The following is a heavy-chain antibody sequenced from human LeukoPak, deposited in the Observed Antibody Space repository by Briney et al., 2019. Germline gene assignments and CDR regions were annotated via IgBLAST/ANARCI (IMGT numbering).Heavy chain of an antibody. Sequence: GGSLRLSCAASGFTFSSYWMNWVRQAPGKGLEWVANIKQDGSEKNYVDSVKGRFTISRDNAKNSLYLQMDSLRAEDTAVYYCANMVRGVSNYWGQGTLSPSPQ. CDR3: ANMVRGVSNY. D-gene: IGHD3-10*01. CDR1: GFTFSSYW. V-gene: IGHV3-7*05. CDR2: IKQDGSEK. J-gene: IGHJ4*02.